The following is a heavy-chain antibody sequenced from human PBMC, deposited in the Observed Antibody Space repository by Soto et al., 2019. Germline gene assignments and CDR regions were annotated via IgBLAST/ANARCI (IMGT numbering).Heavy chain of an antibody. CDR3: ACDGGDLGVDY. J-gene: IGHJ4*02. CDR2: INHSGST. CDR1: GGSFSGYY. V-gene: IGHV4-34*01. D-gene: IGHD2-21*02. Sequence: SETLSLTCAVYGGSFSGYYWSWIRQPPGKGLEWIGEINHSGSTNYNPSLKSRVTISVDTSKNQFSLKLSSVTAADTAVYYCACDGGDLGVDYWSQGTLVTVSS.